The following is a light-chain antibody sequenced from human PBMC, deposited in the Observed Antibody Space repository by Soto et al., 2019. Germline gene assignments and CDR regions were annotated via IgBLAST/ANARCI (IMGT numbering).Light chain of an antibody. CDR3: AAWDDSLSGNV. J-gene: IGLJ1*01. CDR1: SSNIGTNP. Sequence: QSVLTQPPSASGTPGQRVTISCSGSSSNIGTNPVNWYQQLPGTAPKLLIYSNNQRPSGVPDRFSGSKSGTSASLAISGLQSEDEADYYCAAWDDSLSGNVFGSGTKVTVL. CDR2: SNN. V-gene: IGLV1-44*01.